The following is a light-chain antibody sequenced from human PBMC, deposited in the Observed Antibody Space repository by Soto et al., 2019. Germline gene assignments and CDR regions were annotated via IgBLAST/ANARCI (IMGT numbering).Light chain of an antibody. CDR3: QHYGNSPDWERWS. CDR1: QSISSSN. CDR2: GAS. J-gene: IGKJ1*01. V-gene: IGKV3-20*01. Sequence: EIVLTQSPGTLSLSPGERATLSCRASQSISSSNLAWYQQTPGRAPRLLIYGASSRATGIPDRFSGDVSGTDFTLTISRLEPEDFAVYYCQHYGNSPDWERWSFGQGTKVEV.